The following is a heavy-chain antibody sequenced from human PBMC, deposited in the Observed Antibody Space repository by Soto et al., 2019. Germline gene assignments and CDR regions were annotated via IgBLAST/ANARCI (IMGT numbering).Heavy chain of an antibody. CDR3: ARETGENWTYEAH. D-gene: IGHD1-7*01. V-gene: IGHV4-30-4*01. Sequence: SETLSLTCTVSGGSISSDNYYWSWIRQPPGKGLEWIGYIYSSGTTYYSPSLRSRVTMSLDTSKNQFSLKLTSVTAADTAVYYCARETGENWTYEAHWGPGTLVTVSS. CDR1: GGSISSDNYY. CDR2: IYSSGTT. J-gene: IGHJ1*01.